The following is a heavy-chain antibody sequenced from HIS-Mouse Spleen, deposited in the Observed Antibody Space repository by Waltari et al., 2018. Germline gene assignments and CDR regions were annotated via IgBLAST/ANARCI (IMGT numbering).Heavy chain of an antibody. V-gene: IGHV1-2*02. CDR1: GYTFPGYY. Sequence: QVQLVQSGAEVKKPGASVKVSCKASGYTFPGYYMHWVRQPPGQGLEWMGWINPNSGGTNYAQKFQGRVTMTRDTSISTAYMELSRLRSDDTAVYYCALSDYGDYGRNFDIWGQGTMVTVSS. CDR3: ALSDYGDYGRNFDI. D-gene: IGHD4-17*01. CDR2: INPNSGGT. J-gene: IGHJ3*02.